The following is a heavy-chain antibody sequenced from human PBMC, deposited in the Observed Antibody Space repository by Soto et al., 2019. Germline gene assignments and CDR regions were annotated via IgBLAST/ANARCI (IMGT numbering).Heavy chain of an antibody. V-gene: IGHV3-23*01. Sequence: GGSLSLSCAASGFNVGAFAVNWVRQAPGKGLEWVSGISVSDAFIYYADSVRGRFSISRDASENILYLQMNSLRVDDTALYYCTRETVAGITGLDYWGPGTLVTV. J-gene: IGHJ4*02. D-gene: IGHD1-20*01. CDR3: TRETVAGITGLDY. CDR1: GFNVGAFA. CDR2: ISVSDAFI.